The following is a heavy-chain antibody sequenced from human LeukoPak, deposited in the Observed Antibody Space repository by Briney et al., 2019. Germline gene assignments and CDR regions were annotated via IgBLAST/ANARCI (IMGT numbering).Heavy chain of an antibody. Sequence: GGSLRLSCAASGFTFSHYEMNWVRQAPGKGLEWISYIRSSGTTIYYADSVKGRFTIARDNAKNSLYLQMNSLRAEDTAVYYCARERYYDSSGYDYWGRGTLVTVSS. V-gene: IGHV3-48*03. CDR1: GFTFSHYE. CDR3: ARERYYDSSGYDY. CDR2: IRSSGTTI. J-gene: IGHJ4*02. D-gene: IGHD3-22*01.